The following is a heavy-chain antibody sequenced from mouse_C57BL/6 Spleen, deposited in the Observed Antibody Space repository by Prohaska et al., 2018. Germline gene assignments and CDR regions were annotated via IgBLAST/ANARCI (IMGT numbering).Heavy chain of an antibody. Sequence: QVQLQQSGPELVKPGASVKISCKASGYALSSSWMNWVKQRPGKGLEWIGRIYPGDGDTNYNGKFKGKATLTADKSSSTAYMQLSSLTSEDSAVYFCARSYGNPYYFDYWGQGTTLTVSS. V-gene: IGHV1-82*01. CDR3: ARSYGNPYYFDY. CDR2: IYPGDGDT. J-gene: IGHJ2*01. D-gene: IGHD2-1*01. CDR1: GYALSSSW.